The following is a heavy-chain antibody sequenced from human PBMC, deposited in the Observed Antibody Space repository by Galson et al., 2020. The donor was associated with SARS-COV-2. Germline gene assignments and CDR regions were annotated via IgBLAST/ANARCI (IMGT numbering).Heavy chain of an antibody. V-gene: IGHV3-13*01. CDR1: GFTFSSSD. CDR2: IGTAGDT. Sequence: GGSLRLSCAASGFTFSSSDMHWVRQATGKRLEWVSAIGTAGDTYYTGSVKGRFTITRENAKNSLYLQMNSLRAGDTAVYYCARAGEGGSYYYYYGMDVWGQGTTITVSS. J-gene: IGHJ6*02. CDR3: ARAGEGGSYYYYYGMDV. D-gene: IGHD1-26*01.